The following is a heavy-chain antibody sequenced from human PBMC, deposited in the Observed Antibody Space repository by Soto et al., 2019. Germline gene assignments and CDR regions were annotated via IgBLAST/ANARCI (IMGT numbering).Heavy chain of an antibody. CDR1: GCTFSNFA. V-gene: IGHV1-69*06. D-gene: IGHD6-19*01. CDR2: IIPVYDTA. Sequence: QVQLVQSGAEVKNPGSSVKVSCQASGCTFSNFAISWLRQAQGQGLEWMGAIIPVYDTAKYAQKFQDRLTSTADKSTSTAYMELRRLRSEDTAEYYGARDDNSGFFIGYYGLDVWGQGTTVTVSS. CDR3: ARDDNSGFFIGYYGLDV. J-gene: IGHJ6*02.